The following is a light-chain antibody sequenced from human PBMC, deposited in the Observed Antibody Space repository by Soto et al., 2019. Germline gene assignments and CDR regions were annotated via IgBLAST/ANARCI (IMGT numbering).Light chain of an antibody. Sequence: QSALTQPRSESGSPGQSVTISCTGISRGADEFNYVSWYQHHPGKAPKLMIYDVTKRPSGVPDRFSGSKSGNTASLTVSGVQADDEADYYCSSYAGSNSFVFGTGTKLTVL. CDR2: DVT. CDR1: SRGADEFNY. J-gene: IGLJ1*01. CDR3: SSYAGSNSFV. V-gene: IGLV2-11*01.